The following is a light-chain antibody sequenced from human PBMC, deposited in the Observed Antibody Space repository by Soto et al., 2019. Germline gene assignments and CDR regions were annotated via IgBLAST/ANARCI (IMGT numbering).Light chain of an antibody. CDR1: QSISSY. V-gene: IGKV1-39*01. CDR2: AAS. CDR3: QHSNSYSLT. J-gene: IGKJ4*02. Sequence: DIQMTQSPSTLSASVGDRVTITCRASQSISSYLNWYQQKPGKAPKLLIYAASSLQRGVPSRWRGVVYGKGLHLPSSSLQPDDFATYYCQHSNSYSLTFGEGTKVDIK.